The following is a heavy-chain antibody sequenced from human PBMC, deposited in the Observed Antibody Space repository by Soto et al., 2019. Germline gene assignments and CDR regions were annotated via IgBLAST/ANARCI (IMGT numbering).Heavy chain of an antibody. CDR1: GYTFSSYY. J-gene: IGHJ6*02. CDR3: ARELTTVTPRRYYYGMDV. Sequence: QVQLVQSGAEVKKPGASVKVSCNASGYTFSSYYMHWVRQSPVQGLEWMGIINPSGSSKSYAQKFQGRVTMTRDTSTSTVYMELSSLRSEDTAVYYCARELTTVTPRRYYYGMDVWGQGTTVTVTS. CDR2: INPSGSSK. V-gene: IGHV1-46*01. D-gene: IGHD4-4*01.